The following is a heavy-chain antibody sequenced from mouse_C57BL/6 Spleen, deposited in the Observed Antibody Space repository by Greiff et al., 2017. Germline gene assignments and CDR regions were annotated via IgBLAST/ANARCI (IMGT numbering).Heavy chain of an antibody. D-gene: IGHD3-2*02. J-gene: IGHJ3*01. CDR1: GYSITSGYY. CDR2: ISYDGSN. CDR3: ARDSSGSWFAY. Sequence: EVQRVESGPGLVKPSQSLSLTCSVTGYSITSGYYWNWIRQFPGNKLEWMGYISYDGSNNYNPSLKNRISITRDTSKNQFFLKLNSVTTEDTATYYCARDSSGSWFAYWGQGTLVTVSA. V-gene: IGHV3-6*01.